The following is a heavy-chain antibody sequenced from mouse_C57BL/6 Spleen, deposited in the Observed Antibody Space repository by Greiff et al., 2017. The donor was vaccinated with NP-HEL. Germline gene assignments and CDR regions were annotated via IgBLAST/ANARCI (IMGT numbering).Heavy chain of an antibody. J-gene: IGHJ4*01. CDR2: IHPNSGST. D-gene: IGHD1-1*01. CDR3: ASLTTVVARGYYAMDY. Sequence: QVQLKQSGAELVKPGASVKLSCKASGYTFTSYWMHWVKQRPGQGLEWIGMIHPNSGSTNYNEKFKSKATLTVDKSSSTAYMQLSSLTSEDSAVYYCASLTTVVARGYYAMDYWGQGTSVTVSS. CDR1: GYTFTSYW. V-gene: IGHV1-64*01.